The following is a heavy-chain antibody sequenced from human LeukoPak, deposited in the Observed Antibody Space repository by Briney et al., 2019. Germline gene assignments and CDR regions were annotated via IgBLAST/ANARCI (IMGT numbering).Heavy chain of an antibody. Sequence: GGSLRLSCAASGFSFSNYWMHWVRQPPGKGLEWVANIKQDGSEKYHVDSVKGRFTISRDNAKNSLYLQMNSLRAEDTGVYYCDGGTGWVSNLGGGQGTLVIVSS. CDR1: GFSFSNYW. CDR2: IKQDGSEK. CDR3: DGGTGWVSNLG. J-gene: IGHJ4*02. D-gene: IGHD6-19*01. V-gene: IGHV3-7*03.